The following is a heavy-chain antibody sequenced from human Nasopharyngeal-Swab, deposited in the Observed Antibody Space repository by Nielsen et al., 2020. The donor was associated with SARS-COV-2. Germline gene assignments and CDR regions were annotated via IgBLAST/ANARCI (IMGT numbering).Heavy chain of an antibody. V-gene: IGHV1-18*01. CDR2: ISAYNGNT. CDR3: ARGWTTGSGGYYYGMDV. D-gene: IGHD1-1*01. Sequence: WVRQAPGQGLEWMGWISAYNGNTNYAQKLQGRVTMTTDTSTSTAYMELRSLRSDDTAVYYCARGWTTGSGGYYYGMDVWGQGTTVTVSS. J-gene: IGHJ6*02.